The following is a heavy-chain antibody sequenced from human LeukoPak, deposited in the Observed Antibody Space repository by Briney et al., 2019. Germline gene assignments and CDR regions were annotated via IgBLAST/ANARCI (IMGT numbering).Heavy chain of an antibody. J-gene: IGHJ4*02. D-gene: IGHD3-22*01. CDR1: GFTFSSYA. CDR2: ISGGGGST. Sequence: GGSLRLSCAASGFTFSSYAMSWVRQAPGKGLEWVSAISGGGGSTYYADSVKGRFTISRDNSKNTLYLQMNSLRAEDTAVYYCAKDYYDSSGSHYGYWGQGTLVTVSS. V-gene: IGHV3-23*01. CDR3: AKDYYDSSGSHYGY.